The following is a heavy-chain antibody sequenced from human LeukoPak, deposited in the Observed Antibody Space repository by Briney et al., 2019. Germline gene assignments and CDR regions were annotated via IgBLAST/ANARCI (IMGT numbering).Heavy chain of an antibody. Sequence: GGSLRLSCAASGFPLRSYGMSWVRQAPGKGLEWVSAISGSDGSTYYTDSVKGRFTISRDNSRNTLYLQLNSLRAEDTAVYYCVKEEYSGSLLTLDYWGQGTLVTVSS. CDR3: VKEEYSGSLLTLDY. D-gene: IGHD1-26*01. V-gene: IGHV3-23*01. CDR2: ISGSDGST. J-gene: IGHJ4*02. CDR1: GFPLRSYG.